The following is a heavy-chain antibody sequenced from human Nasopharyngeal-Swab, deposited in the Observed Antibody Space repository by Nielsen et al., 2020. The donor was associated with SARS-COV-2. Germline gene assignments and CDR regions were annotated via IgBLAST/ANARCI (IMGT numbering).Heavy chain of an antibody. CDR1: GFTFSSYA. CDR2: ISGSGGST. Sequence: GESLKIPCAASGFTFSSYALSWVRPAPGKGLEWVSAISGSGGSTYYADSVKGRFTISRDNSKNTLYLQMNSLRAEDTAVYYCAKRVGAAAGTLHFDYWGQGTLVTVSS. J-gene: IGHJ4*02. CDR3: AKRVGAAAGTLHFDY. D-gene: IGHD6-13*01. V-gene: IGHV3-23*01.